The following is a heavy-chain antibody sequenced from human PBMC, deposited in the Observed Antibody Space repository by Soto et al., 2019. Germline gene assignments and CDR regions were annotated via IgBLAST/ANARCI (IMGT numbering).Heavy chain of an antibody. CDR3: AEGWDLDS. D-gene: IGHD1-26*01. CDR1: GFTFSSSV. V-gene: IGHV3-23*01. CDR2: ISGSGGST. J-gene: IGHJ4*02. Sequence: GGSLRLSCAASGFTFSSSVMSWVRQAPGKGLEWVSGISGSGGSTYYADSVKGRFTISRDNSKNTLYLQMNSLRAEDTAVYYCAEGWDLDSWGQGTLVTVSS.